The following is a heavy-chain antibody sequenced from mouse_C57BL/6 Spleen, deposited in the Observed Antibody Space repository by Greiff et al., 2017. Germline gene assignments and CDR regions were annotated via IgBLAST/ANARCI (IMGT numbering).Heavy chain of an antibody. CDR3: ARGDYYSNYELYFDV. CDR2: ISRGGSYT. V-gene: IGHV5-6*01. CDR1: GFTFSSYG. J-gene: IGHJ1*03. D-gene: IGHD2-5*01. Sequence: DVQLVESGGDLVKPGGSLKLSCAASGFTFSSYGMSWVRQTPDQRLEWVATISRGGSYTYYPDSVKERFTISRDNAKNTLYLQMSSLKSEDTAMYYCARGDYYSNYELYFDVWGTGTTVTVSS.